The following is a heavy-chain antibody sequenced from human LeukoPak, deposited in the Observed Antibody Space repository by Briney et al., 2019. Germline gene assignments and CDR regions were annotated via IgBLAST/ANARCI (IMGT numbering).Heavy chain of an antibody. D-gene: IGHD3-10*01. CDR2: IYYSGST. J-gene: IGHJ5*02. V-gene: IGHV4-59*01. CDR3: ASLYGSGRRFDP. CDR1: GGSISSYY. Sequence: SETLSLTCTVSGGSISSYYWSWIRQPPGKGLEWIGYIYYSGSTNYNPSLKSRVTISVDTPKNQFSLKLSSVTAADTAVYYCASLYGSGRRFDPWGQGTLVTVSS.